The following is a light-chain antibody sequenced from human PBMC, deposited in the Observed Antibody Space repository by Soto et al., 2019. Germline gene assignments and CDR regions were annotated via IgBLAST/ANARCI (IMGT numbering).Light chain of an antibody. CDR3: CSYTSSSTLGV. V-gene: IGLV2-14*01. Sequence: QSALTQPASVSGSPGQSITISCTGTSSDVGGYNYVSWYQQHPGKAPKLMIYEVSNRPSGVSNRFSGSKSGNTASLTIAGRQAEDEADYYCCSYTSSSTLGVFGGGTKLTVL. CDR1: SSDVGGYNY. J-gene: IGLJ2*01. CDR2: EVS.